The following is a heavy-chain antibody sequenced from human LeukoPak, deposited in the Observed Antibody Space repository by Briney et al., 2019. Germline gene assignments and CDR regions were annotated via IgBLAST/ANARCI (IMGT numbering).Heavy chain of an antibody. CDR1: GGSFSGYY. CDR3: ARVRKVVVAATVYFDF. Sequence: SETLSLTCAVYGGSFSGYYWSWIRQPPGKGLEWIGEINHSGSTNYNPSLKSRVTISVDTSKNQFSLKLSSVTAADTAVYYCARVRKVVVAATVYFDFWGQGTLVTVSS. V-gene: IGHV4-34*01. CDR2: INHSGST. D-gene: IGHD2-15*01. J-gene: IGHJ4*02.